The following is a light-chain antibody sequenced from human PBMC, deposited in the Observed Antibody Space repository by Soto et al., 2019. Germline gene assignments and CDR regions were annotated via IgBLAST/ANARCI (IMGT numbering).Light chain of an antibody. CDR1: QSVGSY. CDR2: DAS. J-gene: IGKJ5*01. V-gene: IGKV3-11*01. Sequence: EIVLTQSPATLSLSPGERATLACRASQSVGSYLGWYQQKPGQASRLLIYDASNRATGIPARLSGSGFGTDFAITISSLAPEDFAGYFCQQGHHWITFGQGTRLE. CDR3: QQGHHWIT.